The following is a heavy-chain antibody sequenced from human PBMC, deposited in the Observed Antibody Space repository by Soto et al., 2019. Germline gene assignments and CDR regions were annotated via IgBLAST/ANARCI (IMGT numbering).Heavy chain of an antibody. CDR3: TRTIAALGSYYYGMDV. D-gene: IGHD6-13*01. J-gene: IGHJ6*02. CDR2: IRSKANSYAT. V-gene: IGHV3-73*01. CDR1: WFTFTGSA. Sequence: LKLSYATCWFTFTGSAMQWVHVASGKGLEWVVRIRSKANSYATAYAASVKGRFTISRDDSKNTAYLQMNSLKTEDTAVYYCTRTIAALGSYYYGMDVWGQGT.